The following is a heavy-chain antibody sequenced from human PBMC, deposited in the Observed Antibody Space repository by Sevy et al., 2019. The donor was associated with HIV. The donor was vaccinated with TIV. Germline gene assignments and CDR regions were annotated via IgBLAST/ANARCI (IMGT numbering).Heavy chain of an antibody. Sequence: ASVKVSCKASVYTFTGYYMHWVRQAPGQGLEWMGWINPNRGGTNYAQKFQGRVTITRDTSISTAYMELSRLRSDDTAVYYCASGIHGGGAFDIWGQGTMVTVSS. CDR1: VYTFTGYY. J-gene: IGHJ3*02. V-gene: IGHV1-2*02. CDR2: INPNRGGT. CDR3: ASGIHGGGAFDI. D-gene: IGHD5-18*01.